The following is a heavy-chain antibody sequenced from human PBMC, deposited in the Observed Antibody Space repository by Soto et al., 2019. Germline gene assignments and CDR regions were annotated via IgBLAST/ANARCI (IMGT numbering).Heavy chain of an antibody. D-gene: IGHD3-22*01. CDR1: GYTFTSYG. CDR2: ISAYNGNT. CDR3: ARYYYDSSGYYYYYGMDV. J-gene: IGHJ6*02. Sequence: SVKVSCKASGYTFTSYGISWVRQAPGQGLEWMGWISAYNGNTNYAQKLQGRVTMTTDTSTSTAYMELRSLRSDDTAVYYCARYYYDSSGYYYYYGMDVWGQGTTVTVSS. V-gene: IGHV1-18*01.